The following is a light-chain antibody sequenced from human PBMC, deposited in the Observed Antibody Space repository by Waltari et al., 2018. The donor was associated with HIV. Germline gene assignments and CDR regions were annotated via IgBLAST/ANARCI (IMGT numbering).Light chain of an antibody. Sequence: IVLTQSPLSLPVIPGEPASLSCRSSQSLLHSSGFYYLDWYLQKPGQSPQLLIYLGSHRASGVSDRFSGGGSGTQFTLNVTRVEADDVGIYFCMQSLQIPPTFGGGTKV. V-gene: IGKV2-28*01. CDR2: LGS. J-gene: IGKJ4*01. CDR3: MQSLQIPPT. CDR1: QSLLHSSGFYY.